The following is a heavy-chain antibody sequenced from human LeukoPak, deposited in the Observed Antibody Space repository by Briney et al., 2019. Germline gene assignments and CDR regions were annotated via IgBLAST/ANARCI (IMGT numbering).Heavy chain of an antibody. D-gene: IGHD3-10*01. J-gene: IGHJ6*04. CDR2: ISYSGST. V-gene: IGHV4-59*11. Sequence: PSETLSLTCTVPGSSISTHYWSWIRQPPGKGLEWIGYISYSGSTNYTPSLKSRVTMLMDTSKNQFSLKLSSVTAADTAVYYCARLFVGFGHVDVWGIGTTVIVSS. CDR1: GSSISTHY. CDR3: ARLFVGFGHVDV.